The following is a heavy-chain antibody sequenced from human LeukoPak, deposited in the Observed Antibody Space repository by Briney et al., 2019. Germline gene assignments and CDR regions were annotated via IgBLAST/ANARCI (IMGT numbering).Heavy chain of an antibody. CDR1: GVSIRSNKW. D-gene: IGHD6-19*01. V-gene: IGHV4-4*02. CDR3: ASLFLGSGWTYYFDY. CDR2: IYHSGYT. Sequence: PSGTLSLTCSVSGVSIRSNKWWGGVRPPPGKGLEWIGEIYHSGYTTYNPSLKSRATISVDKSKNHFFLKLSSVTAADTAVYYCASLFLGSGWTYYFDYWGQGTLVAVSS. J-gene: IGHJ4*02.